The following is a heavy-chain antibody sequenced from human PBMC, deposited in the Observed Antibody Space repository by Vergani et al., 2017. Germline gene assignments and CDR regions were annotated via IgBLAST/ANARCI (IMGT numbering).Heavy chain of an antibody. D-gene: IGHD3-22*01. CDR3: AGGYDHSGFGAFDI. V-gene: IGHV4-31*03. J-gene: IGHJ3*02. Sequence: QVHLQESGPGLVKPSQTLSLTCTVSGGSFSSDGYYWSWIRQHPGKGLDWIGYIFYSGSTYYNPALQSRVTISIDMFKNQFSLKLSSVTVADTAVYYFAGGYDHSGFGAFDIWGQGTMVTVSS. CDR1: GGSFSSDGYY. CDR2: IFYSGST.